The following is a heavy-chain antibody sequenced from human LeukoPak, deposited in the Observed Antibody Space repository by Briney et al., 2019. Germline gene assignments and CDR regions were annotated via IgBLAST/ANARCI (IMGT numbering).Heavy chain of an antibody. V-gene: IGHV3-7*01. J-gene: IGHJ3*02. CDR1: GFTFSSYW. D-gene: IGHD6-13*01. Sequence: GGSLRLSCAASGFTFSSYWMSWVRQAPGKGLEWVANIKQDGSEKYYVDSVKGRFTISRDNAKNSLYLQMNSLRAEDTAVYYCASVSSSILNDAFDIWGQGTMVTVSS. CDR3: ASVSSSILNDAFDI. CDR2: IKQDGSEK.